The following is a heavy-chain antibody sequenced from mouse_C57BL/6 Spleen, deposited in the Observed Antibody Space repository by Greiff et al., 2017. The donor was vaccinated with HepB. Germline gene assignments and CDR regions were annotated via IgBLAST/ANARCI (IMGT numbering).Heavy chain of an antibody. CDR1: GFTFSSYA. V-gene: IGHV5-4*01. D-gene: IGHD1-1*02. Sequence: EVQLVESGGGLVKPGGSLKLSCAASGFTFSSYAMSWVRQTPEKRLEWVATISDGGSYTYYPDNVKGRFTISRDNAKNNLYLQMSHLKSEDTAMYYCAREGSYRFDYWGQGTTLTVSS. J-gene: IGHJ2*01. CDR2: ISDGGSYT. CDR3: AREGSYRFDY.